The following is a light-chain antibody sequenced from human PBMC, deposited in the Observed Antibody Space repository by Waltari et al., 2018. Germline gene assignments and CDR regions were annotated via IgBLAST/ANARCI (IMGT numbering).Light chain of an antibody. J-gene: IGLJ3*02. Sequence: QSVLTQPPSASGTPGQRVTISCSGSTPNIGPNYVCWYQRPPETAPTPPVPRNKHRPSGVPDRFSGSKSGTSASLAISGLRSEDEADYYCAAWDDSLSGWVFGGGTKLTVL. CDR2: RNK. CDR1: TPNIGPNY. CDR3: AAWDDSLSGWV. V-gene: IGLV1-47*01.